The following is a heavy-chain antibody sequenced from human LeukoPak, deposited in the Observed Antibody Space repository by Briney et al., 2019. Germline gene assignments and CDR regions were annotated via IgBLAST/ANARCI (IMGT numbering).Heavy chain of an antibody. CDR2: IHYRGRT. D-gene: IGHD3-22*01. CDR3: ARIVDNDSSGEPDTFDM. J-gene: IGHJ3*02. V-gene: IGHV4-59*11. CDR1: GGSIIRHF. Sequence: PSETLSLTCSLSGGSIIRHFWSLIRQPPWEGLDWVAFIHYRGRTNYHPSLQSRLTISIATYENNFSLKLTSVTAADPAVYSCARIVDNDSSGEPDTFDMWGQGTVVSVSA.